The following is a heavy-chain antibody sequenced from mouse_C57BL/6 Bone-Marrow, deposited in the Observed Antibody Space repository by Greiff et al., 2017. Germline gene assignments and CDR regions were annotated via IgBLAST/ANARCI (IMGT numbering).Heavy chain of an antibody. CDR3: TREYYGSSYRFAY. J-gene: IGHJ3*01. CDR2: IDPETGGT. CDR1: GYTFTDYE. D-gene: IGHD1-1*01. Sequence: QVQLQQSGAALVRPGASVTLSCKASGYTFTDYEMHWVKQTPVHGLEWIGAIDPETGGTAYHQKFKGKAILTADKSSSTAYVESRSLTSDDSAVYYWTREYYGSSYRFAYWGQGTLVTVSA. V-gene: IGHV1-15*01.